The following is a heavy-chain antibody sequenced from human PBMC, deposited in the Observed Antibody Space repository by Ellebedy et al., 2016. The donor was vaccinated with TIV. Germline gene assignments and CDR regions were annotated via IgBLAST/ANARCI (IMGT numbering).Heavy chain of an antibody. D-gene: IGHD3-22*01. CDR2: INHSGST. J-gene: IGHJ3*02. CDR1: GGSFSGYY. V-gene: IGHV4-34*01. Sequence: SETLSLTXAVYGGSFSGYYWSWIRQPPGKGLEWIGEINHSGSTNYNPSLKSRVTISVDTSKNQFSLKLSSVTAADTAVYYCARGRRITMIVVVIQGAFDIWGQGTMVTVSS. CDR3: ARGRRITMIVVVIQGAFDI.